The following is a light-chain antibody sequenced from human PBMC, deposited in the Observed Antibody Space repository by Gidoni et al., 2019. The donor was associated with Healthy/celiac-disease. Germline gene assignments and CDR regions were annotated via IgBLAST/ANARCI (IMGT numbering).Light chain of an antibody. V-gene: IGKV3-11*01. CDR1: QSVSSY. J-gene: IGKJ4*01. Sequence: EIVLTPSPATLSLSPGVRATRSCRASQSVSSYLAWYQQQPVQAPRLLIYDASNRATGIPARVSGSGSGTDFTLTISSLEPEDFAVYYCQQRSNWPLTFGGGTKVEIK. CDR3: QQRSNWPLT. CDR2: DAS.